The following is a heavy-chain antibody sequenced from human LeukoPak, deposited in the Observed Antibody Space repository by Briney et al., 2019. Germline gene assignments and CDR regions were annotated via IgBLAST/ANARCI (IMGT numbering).Heavy chain of an antibody. CDR2: INHNGNVN. J-gene: IGHJ4*02. V-gene: IGHV3-7*03. CDR3: AKSSRYGTGWYGRIDY. Sequence: GGSLRLSCAASGFTFSSYWMNWARQAPGKGLEWVASINHNGNVNYYVDSVKGRLTISRDNSKNTLYLQMNSLRADDTAVYYCAKSSRYGTGWYGRIDYWGQGTLVTVS. D-gene: IGHD6-19*01. CDR1: GFTFSSYW.